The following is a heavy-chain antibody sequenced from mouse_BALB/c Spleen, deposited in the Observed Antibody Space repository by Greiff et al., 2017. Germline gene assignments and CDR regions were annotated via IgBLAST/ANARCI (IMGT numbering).Heavy chain of an antibody. CDR2: ISSGSSTI. D-gene: IGHD2-1*01. Sequence: EVMLVESGGGLVQPGGSRKLSCAASGFTFSSFGMHWVRQAPEKGLEWVAYISSGSSTIYYADTVKGRFTISRDNPKNTLFLQMTSLRSEDTAMYYCARRGVYGNYEWAMDYWGQGTSVTVSS. J-gene: IGHJ4*01. V-gene: IGHV5-17*02. CDR1: GFTFSSFG. CDR3: ARRGVYGNYEWAMDY.